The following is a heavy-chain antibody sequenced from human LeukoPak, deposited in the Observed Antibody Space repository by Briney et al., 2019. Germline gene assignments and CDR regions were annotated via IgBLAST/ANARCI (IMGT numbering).Heavy chain of an antibody. CDR1: GFTFSSYA. J-gene: IGHJ4*02. CDR2: ISGSGGST. CDR3: ARDLTLYYYDSSGSPFDY. V-gene: IGHV3-23*01. D-gene: IGHD3-22*01. Sequence: PGGSLRLSCAASGFTFSSYAMSWVRQAPGKGLEWVSAISGSGGSTYYADSVKGRFTISRDNSKNTLYLQMNSLRAEDTAVYYCARDLTLYYYDSSGSPFDYWGQGTLVTVSS.